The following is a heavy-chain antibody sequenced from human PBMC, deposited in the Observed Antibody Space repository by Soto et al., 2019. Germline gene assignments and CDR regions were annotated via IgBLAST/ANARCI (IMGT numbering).Heavy chain of an antibody. D-gene: IGHD3-10*01. V-gene: IGHV3-73*01. CDR3: TSPGGGHTEPDY. CDR1: GFTFSGSA. CDR2: IRSKANSYAT. Sequence: EVQLVESGGGLVQPGGSLKHSCAASGFTFSGSAMHWVRQASGKGLEWVGRIRSKANSYATAYAASVKGRFTISRDDSKKTAYLKMTSLKTEDTAVYYCTSPGGGHTEPDYWGQGTLVTVSS. J-gene: IGHJ4*02.